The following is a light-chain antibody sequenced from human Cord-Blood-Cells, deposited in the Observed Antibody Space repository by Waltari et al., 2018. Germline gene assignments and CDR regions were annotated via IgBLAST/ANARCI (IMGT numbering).Light chain of an antibody. CDR3: CSYAGSYTV. V-gene: IGLV2-11*01. J-gene: IGLJ3*02. CDR2: DFS. Sequence: QSALTQPRSVSGSPGQSVTISCTGTSSDVGGYNYVSWYQQHPGKAPKIMIYDFSKRPSGVPDRFSGSKSGNTASLTISGLQAEDEADYYCCSYAGSYTVFGGGTKLTVL. CDR1: SSDVGGYNY.